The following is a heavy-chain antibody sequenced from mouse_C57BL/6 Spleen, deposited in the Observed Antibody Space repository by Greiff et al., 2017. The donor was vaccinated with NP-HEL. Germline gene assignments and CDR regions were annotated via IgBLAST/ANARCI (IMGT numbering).Heavy chain of an antibody. CDR3: ARGVYYDYDWFAY. CDR1: GYAFSSYW. J-gene: IGHJ3*01. D-gene: IGHD2-4*01. V-gene: IGHV1-80*01. CDR2: IYPGDGDT. Sequence: VQLQQSGAELVKPGASVKISCKASGYAFSSYWMNWVKQRPGKGLEWIGQIYPGDGDTNYNGKFKGKATLTADKSSSTAYMQLSSLTSEDSAVYFCARGVYYDYDWFAYWGQGTLVTVSA.